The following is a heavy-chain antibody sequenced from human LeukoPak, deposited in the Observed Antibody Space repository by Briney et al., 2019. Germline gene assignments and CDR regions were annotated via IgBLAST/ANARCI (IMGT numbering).Heavy chain of an antibody. J-gene: IGHJ4*02. CDR1: GGSISSYY. D-gene: IGHD6-13*01. Sequence: SETLSLTCTVSGGSISSYYWSWIRQPAGKGLEWIGRIYTSGSTNYNPSLKSRVTISVDTSKNQFSLKLSSVTAADTAVYYCARGGSSSWSYYFDYWGQGTLVTVSS. CDR3: ARGGSSSWSYYFDY. V-gene: IGHV4-4*07. CDR2: IYTSGST.